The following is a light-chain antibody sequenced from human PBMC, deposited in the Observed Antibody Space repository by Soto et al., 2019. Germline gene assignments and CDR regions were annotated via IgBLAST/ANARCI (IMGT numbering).Light chain of an antibody. CDR1: SSNIGAGYD. V-gene: IGLV1-40*01. CDR3: QSYDSSLSGLYV. Sequence: QYVLTQPPSVSGAPGQRVTISCTGSSSNIGAGYDVHWYQQLPGTDPKLLIYGNSNRPSGVPDRFSGSKSGTSASLASTGLQAEDEADYYCQSYDSSLSGLYVFGTGTKLTVL. J-gene: IGLJ1*01. CDR2: GNS.